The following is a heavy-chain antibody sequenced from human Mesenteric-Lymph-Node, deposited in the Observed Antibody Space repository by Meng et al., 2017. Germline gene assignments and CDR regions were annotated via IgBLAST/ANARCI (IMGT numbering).Heavy chain of an antibody. J-gene: IGHJ4*02. CDR1: GFTVSSTY. CDR3: AGGKFDY. Sequence: GESLKISCAASGFTVSSTYMSWVRQGPGKGPEWVSVSYFSGDTYYGASVKGRFTISRDNSKNTVYLQRNSLRVEDTAVYYCAGGKFDYWGQGTLVTVSS. V-gene: IGHV3-66*02. CDR2: SYFSGDT. D-gene: IGHD3-16*01.